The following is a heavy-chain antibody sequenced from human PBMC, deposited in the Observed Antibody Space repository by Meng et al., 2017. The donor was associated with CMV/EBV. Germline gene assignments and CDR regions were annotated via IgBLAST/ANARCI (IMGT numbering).Heavy chain of an antibody. V-gene: IGHV4-59*01. CDR2: IYYSGST. Sequence: GSLRLSCTVSGGSISSYYWSWIRQLPGKGLEWIGYIYYSGSTNYNPSLKSRVTISVDTSKNQSSLKLSSVTAADTAVYYCAREGYDFWSGSPPRGWFDPWGQGTLVTVSS. D-gene: IGHD3-3*01. J-gene: IGHJ5*02. CDR3: AREGYDFWSGSPPRGWFDP. CDR1: GGSISSYY.